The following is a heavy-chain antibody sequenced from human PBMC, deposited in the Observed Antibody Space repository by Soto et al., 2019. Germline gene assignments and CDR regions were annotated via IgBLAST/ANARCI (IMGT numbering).Heavy chain of an antibody. Sequence: LRLSCAASGFTFSDYYMSWIRQAPGKGLEWVSYISSSGSIIYYADSVKGRFTISRDNAKNSLYLQMNSLRAEDTAVYYCARDQGYYESSGYFDYWGQGTLVTVSS. J-gene: IGHJ4*02. CDR3: ARDQGYYESSGYFDY. CDR1: GFTFSDYY. D-gene: IGHD3-22*01. CDR2: ISSSGSII. V-gene: IGHV3-11*01.